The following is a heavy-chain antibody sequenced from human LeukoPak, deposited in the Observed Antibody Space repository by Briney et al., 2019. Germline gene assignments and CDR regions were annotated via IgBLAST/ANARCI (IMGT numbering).Heavy chain of an antibody. V-gene: IGHV1-2*06. CDR3: AREGGLLWFGELLRRNPNWFDP. CDR2: INPNSGGT. Sequence: ASVKVSCTASGYTFTGYYMHWVRQAPGQGLEWMGRINPNSGGTNYAQKFQGRVTMTRDTSISTAYMELSRLRSDDTAVYYCAREGGLLWFGELLRRNPNWFDPWGQGALVTVSS. D-gene: IGHD3-10*01. CDR1: GYTFTGYY. J-gene: IGHJ5*02.